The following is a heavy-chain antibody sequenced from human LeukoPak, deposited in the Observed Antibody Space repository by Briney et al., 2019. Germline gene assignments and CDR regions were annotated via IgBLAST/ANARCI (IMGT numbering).Heavy chain of an antibody. CDR2: ISYDGSNK. D-gene: IGHD1-26*01. CDR3: ARVGPNQRAAFDI. Sequence: PGRSLRLSCAASGFTFSSYAMHWVRQAPGKGLEWVAVISYDGSNKYYADSVKGRFTISRDNSKNTLYLQMNSLRAEDTAVYYCARVGPNQRAAFDIWGQGTMVTVSS. J-gene: IGHJ3*02. V-gene: IGHV3-30-3*01. CDR1: GFTFSSYA.